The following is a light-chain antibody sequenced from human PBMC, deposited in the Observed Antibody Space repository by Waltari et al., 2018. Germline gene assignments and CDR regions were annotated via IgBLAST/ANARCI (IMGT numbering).Light chain of an antibody. CDR2: AAS. V-gene: IGKV1-39*01. Sequence: DNQMTPSPSSLSASVGERVTITCRASQSIRNYVTWYQQKPGKVPKVLIYAASSLQSGVPSRFSGSGSGTEFTLTISSLQPEDFATYYCQQSDSTPFTFGPGTKVDIK. CDR1: QSIRNY. CDR3: QQSDSTPFT. J-gene: IGKJ3*01.